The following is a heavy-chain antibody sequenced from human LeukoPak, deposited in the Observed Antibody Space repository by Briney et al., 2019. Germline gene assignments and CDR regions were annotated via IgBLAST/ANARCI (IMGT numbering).Heavy chain of an antibody. D-gene: IGHD2-15*01. CDR1: GFTFSSYG. J-gene: IGHJ1*01. Sequence: GGSLRLSCAASGFTFSSYGMHWVRQAPGKGLEWVAVISYDGSNKYYADSVKGRFTISRDNSKNTLYLQMNSLRAEDTAVYYCARSRRGGPIIQHWGQGTLVTVSS. CDR3: ARSRRGGPIIQH. CDR2: ISYDGSNK. V-gene: IGHV3-30*03.